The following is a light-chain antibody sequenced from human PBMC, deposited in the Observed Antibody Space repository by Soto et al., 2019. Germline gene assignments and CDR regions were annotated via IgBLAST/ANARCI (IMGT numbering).Light chain of an antibody. CDR2: DVS. CDR1: SSDIGGYNY. V-gene: IGLV2-14*01. CDR3: SSYGSSDTLL. J-gene: IGLJ2*01. Sequence: QSVLTQPASVSGSPGQSITISCIGTSSDIGGYNYVSWYQQHPGKAPKLMIYDVSDRPSGVSNRFSGSKSGNTASLTISGLQAEDEAHYYCSSYGSSDTLLFGEGTKLTVL.